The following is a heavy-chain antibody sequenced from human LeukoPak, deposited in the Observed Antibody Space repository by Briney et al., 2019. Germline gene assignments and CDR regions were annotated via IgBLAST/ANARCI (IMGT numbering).Heavy chain of an antibody. D-gene: IGHD3-3*01. J-gene: IGHJ6*02. Sequence: SETLSLTCTVSGGSISSYYWSWIRQPPGKGLEWIGYIYYSGSTNHNPSLKSRVTISVDTSKNQFSLKLSSVTAADTAVYYCARGITIFGLDYYGMDVWGQGTTVTVSS. V-gene: IGHV4-59*01. CDR2: IYYSGST. CDR3: ARGITIFGLDYYGMDV. CDR1: GGSISSYY.